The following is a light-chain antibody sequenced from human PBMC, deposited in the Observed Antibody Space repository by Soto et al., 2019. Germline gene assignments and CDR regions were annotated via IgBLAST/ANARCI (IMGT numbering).Light chain of an antibody. CDR1: ESINIW. V-gene: IGKV1-5*03. CDR3: QQYHIHST. CDR2: KAS. J-gene: IGKJ1*01. Sequence: DIQMTQSPSTLSASVGDRVTITCRASESINIWLAWIQQKPGKAPKLLISKASTLESGVPSRFSGSGSGTEITLTISSLQPDDLATYHCQQYHIHSTFGQGTKVEVK.